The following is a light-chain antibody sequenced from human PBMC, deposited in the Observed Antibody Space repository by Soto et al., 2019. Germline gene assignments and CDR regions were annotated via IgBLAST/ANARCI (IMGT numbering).Light chain of an antibody. V-gene: IGLV4-60*02. Sequence: QPVLTQSSSASASLGSSVKLTCTLSSGHSSYIIAWHQQQPGKDPRYFMKVEASGSYNKGSGVPDRFSGSSSGADRYLTISNLQFEDEADYYCETWDSNTHWVFGGGTKVTVL. CDR3: ETWDSNTHWV. J-gene: IGLJ3*02. CDR2: VEASGSY. CDR1: SGHSSYI.